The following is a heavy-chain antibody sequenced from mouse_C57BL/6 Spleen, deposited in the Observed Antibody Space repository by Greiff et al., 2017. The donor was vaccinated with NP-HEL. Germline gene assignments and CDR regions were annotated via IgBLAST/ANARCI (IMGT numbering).Heavy chain of an antibody. CDR3: ARGGLDYYVSSSYFDV. D-gene: IGHD1-1*01. CDR1: GYAFRSYW. J-gene: IGHJ1*03. CDR2: IYPGDGDT. Sequence: VQLQQSGAELVKPGASVKISCKASGYAFRSYWMNWVKQRPGKGLEWIGQIYPGDGDTNYNGKFKGKATMTADKSSSTAYMHLSNLTSEDSAVYFCARGGLDYYVSSSYFDVWGTGTTVTVSS. V-gene: IGHV1-80*01.